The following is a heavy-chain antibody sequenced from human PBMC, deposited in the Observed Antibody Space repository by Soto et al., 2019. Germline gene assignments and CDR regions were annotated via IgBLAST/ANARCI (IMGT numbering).Heavy chain of an antibody. D-gene: IGHD3-9*01. Sequence: MSSETLSLTCAVYGGSFSGYYWSWIRQPPGKGLEWIGEINHSGSTNYNPSLKSRVTISVDTSKNQFSLKLSSVTAADTAVYYCARGQRYFDWLLWAFDYWGQGTLVTVSS. CDR1: GGSFSGYY. V-gene: IGHV4-34*01. CDR2: INHSGST. J-gene: IGHJ4*02. CDR3: ARGQRYFDWLLWAFDY.